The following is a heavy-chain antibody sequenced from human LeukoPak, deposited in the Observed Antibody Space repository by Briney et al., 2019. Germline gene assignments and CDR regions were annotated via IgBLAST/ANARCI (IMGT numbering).Heavy chain of an antibody. CDR1: GGSISSYY. V-gene: IGHV4-59*01. D-gene: IGHD6-19*01. Sequence: SETLSLTCTVSGGSISSYYWSWIRQPPGKGLEWIGYIYYSGSTNYNPSLKSRVTIPVDTSKNQFSLKLSSVTAADTAVYYCARVAVAGTFDPWGQGTLVTVSS. J-gene: IGHJ5*02. CDR2: IYYSGST. CDR3: ARVAVAGTFDP.